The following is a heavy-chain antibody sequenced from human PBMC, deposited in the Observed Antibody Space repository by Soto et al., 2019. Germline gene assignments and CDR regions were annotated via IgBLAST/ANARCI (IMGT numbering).Heavy chain of an antibody. V-gene: IGHV1-8*01. CDR3: AREGGYSYGFDY. D-gene: IGHD5-18*01. J-gene: IGHJ4*02. CDR2: MNPNSGNT. Sequence: QVQLVQSGAEVKKPGASVKVSCKASGYTFTSYDIHWVRQATGQGRDWMGWMNPNSGNTGYATKFKGRVTMTRNTSISTAYMELSSLRSEDTAVYYCAREGGYSYGFDYWGQGTLVTVSS. CDR1: GYTFTSYD.